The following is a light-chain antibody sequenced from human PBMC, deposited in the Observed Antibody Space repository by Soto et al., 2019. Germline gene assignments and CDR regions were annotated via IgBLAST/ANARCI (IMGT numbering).Light chain of an antibody. CDR3: QQYSSYPYS. Sequence: DIQMTQSPSTLSASVGDRVTITCRASQSISSWLAWYQQKPGTAPKPQIDKTASLQSGVPSRFSGSGSGTEFTLTISSLQPYDFATYYCQQYSSYPYSFGQGTKLEIK. CDR1: QSISSW. CDR2: KTA. J-gene: IGKJ2*01. V-gene: IGKV1-5*03.